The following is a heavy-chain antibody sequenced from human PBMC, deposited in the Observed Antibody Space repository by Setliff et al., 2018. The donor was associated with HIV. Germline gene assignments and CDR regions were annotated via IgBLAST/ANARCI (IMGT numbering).Heavy chain of an antibody. J-gene: IGHJ4*02. D-gene: IGHD2-2*01. Sequence: SETLSLTCAVYGGSFPAYYWNWVRQSPGKGLEWIGEINYSGTTYYNPSLKSRLRMSVDTSKNQFTLKVISMTAADTAVYYCARLSCSSNSCPFDYWVQGTLVTVSS. CDR1: GGSFPAYY. CDR2: INYSGTT. CDR3: ARLSCSSNSCPFDY. V-gene: IGHV4-34*10.